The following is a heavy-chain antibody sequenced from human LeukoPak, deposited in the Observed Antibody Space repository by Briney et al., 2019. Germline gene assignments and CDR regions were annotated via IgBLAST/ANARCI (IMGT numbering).Heavy chain of an antibody. CDR1: GFTFSSYG. D-gene: IGHD2-15*01. V-gene: IGHV3-30*02. J-gene: IGHJ4*02. Sequence: GGSLRLSCAASGFTFSSYGMHWVRQAPGKGLEWVAFIRYDGSNKYYADSVKGRFTISRDNSKNTLYPQMNSLRAEDTAVYYCAKVPPVVVVAATPRGYWGRGTPVTVSS. CDR3: AKVPPVVVVAATPRGY. CDR2: IRYDGSNK.